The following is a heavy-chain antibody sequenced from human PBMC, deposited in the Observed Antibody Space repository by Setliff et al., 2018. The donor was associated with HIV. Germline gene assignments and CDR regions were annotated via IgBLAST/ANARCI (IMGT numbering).Heavy chain of an antibody. J-gene: IGHJ5*01. Sequence: PGGSLRLSCVPSGFDFSDYWMSWVRQAPGKGLEWVATINEDGSKKYYGASVKGRFTVSRDNAKNSLYLQMNSLRAEDTAVYYCARPLLRTNPVYGILGNWFDSWGRGTLVTVSS. V-gene: IGHV3-7*03. CDR2: INEDGSKK. D-gene: IGHD2-8*01. CDR1: GFDFSDYW. CDR3: ARPLLRTNPVYGILGNWFDS.